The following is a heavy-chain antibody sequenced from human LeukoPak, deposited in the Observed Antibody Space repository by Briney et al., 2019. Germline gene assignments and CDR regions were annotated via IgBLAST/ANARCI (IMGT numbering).Heavy chain of an antibody. D-gene: IGHD2-2*01. V-gene: IGHV1-2*02. CDR3: ARGSSTLTNCFDP. J-gene: IGHJ5*02. CDR2: INPNSGGT. Sequence: EASVKVSCTASEYTFTVYYMHWVRQAPGQGLEWMGWINPNSGGTNYAQKFQGRVTMTRDTSISTAYMELSRLRSDDTAVYYCARGSSTLTNCFDPWGQGTLVTVSS. CDR1: EYTFTVYY.